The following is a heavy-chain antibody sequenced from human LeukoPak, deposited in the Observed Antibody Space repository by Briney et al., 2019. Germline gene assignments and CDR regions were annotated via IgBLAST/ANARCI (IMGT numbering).Heavy chain of an antibody. CDR3: ASRGGSVDYFDY. D-gene: IGHD6-19*01. Sequence: GGSLRLSCAASGFTFSSYAMYWVRQAPGKGLEWVSAISSGGSTFYADSVKGRFTISRDNSKNTLYLQMNSLRAEDTAVYYCASRGGSVDYFDYWGQGTLVTVSS. J-gene: IGHJ4*02. CDR1: GFTFSSYA. CDR2: ISSGGST. V-gene: IGHV3-23*01.